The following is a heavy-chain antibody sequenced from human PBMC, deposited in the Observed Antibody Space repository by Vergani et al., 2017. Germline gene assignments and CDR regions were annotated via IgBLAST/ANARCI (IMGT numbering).Heavy chain of an antibody. CDR1: GFTFSDYY. D-gene: IGHD3-10*01. CDR2: ISSSSSYT. J-gene: IGHJ4*02. Sequence: QVQLVESGGGLVKPGGSLRLSCAASGFTFSDYYMSWIRQAPGKGLEWVSYISSSSSYTNYADSVKGRFTISRDNAKNSLYLQMNSLRAEDTAVYYCARLSGSGSDLDYWGQGTLVTVSS. CDR3: ARLSGSGSDLDY. V-gene: IGHV3-11*05.